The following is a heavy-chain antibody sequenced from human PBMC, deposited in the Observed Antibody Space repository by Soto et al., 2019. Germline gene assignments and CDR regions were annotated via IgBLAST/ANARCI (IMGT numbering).Heavy chain of an antibody. J-gene: IGHJ4*02. CDR1: GFTFSSYG. CDR3: ALSYGDYYDSSGYDY. D-gene: IGHD3-22*01. CDR2: ISYDGSNK. V-gene: IGHV3-30*03. Sequence: QVQLVESGGGVVQPGRSLRLSCAASGFTFSSYGMHWVRQAPGKGLEWVAVISYDGSNKYYADSVKCRFTISRDNSKNTLYLQMNSLRAEDTAVYYCALSYGDYYDSSGYDYWGQGTLVTFSS.